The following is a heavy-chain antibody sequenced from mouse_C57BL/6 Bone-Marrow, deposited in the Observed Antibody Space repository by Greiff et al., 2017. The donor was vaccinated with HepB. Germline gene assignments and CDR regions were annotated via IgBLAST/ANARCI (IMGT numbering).Heavy chain of an antibody. CDR1: GYTFTSYW. Sequence: VQLQQPGAELVMPGASVKLSCKASGYTFTSYWMHWVKQRPGQGLEGIGEIDPSDSYTNYNQKFKGKSTLAVDKSSSTAYMQLSSLTSEDAAVYYCAREITTVVGGLYYAMDYWGQGTSVTVSS. CDR3: AREITTVVGGLYYAMDY. D-gene: IGHD1-1*01. J-gene: IGHJ4*01. V-gene: IGHV1-69*01. CDR2: IDPSDSYT.